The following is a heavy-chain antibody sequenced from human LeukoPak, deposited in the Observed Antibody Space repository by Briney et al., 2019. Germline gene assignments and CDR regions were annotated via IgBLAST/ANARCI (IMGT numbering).Heavy chain of an antibody. CDR1: GSRFTSYW. Sequence: PGASLKISFKGSGSRFTSYWIGWVRPMPGKGLEWMGIIYPGDSDTRYSPSFQGQVTISADKSIRTAYLQWSSLKASDTAMYYCARPITMIVVVDSSLAFDIWGQGTMVTVSS. D-gene: IGHD3-22*01. J-gene: IGHJ3*02. CDR2: IYPGDSDT. V-gene: IGHV5-51*01. CDR3: ARPITMIVVVDSSLAFDI.